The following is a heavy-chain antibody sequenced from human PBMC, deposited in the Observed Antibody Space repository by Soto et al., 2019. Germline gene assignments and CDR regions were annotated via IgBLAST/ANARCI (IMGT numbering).Heavy chain of an antibody. J-gene: IGHJ4*02. Sequence: GSLRLSCAASGISFSDNAMSWVRQAPGKGLEWISAISGDGVSKLYADSVRGRFTISRDNAANTLYLQMSSLGTEDTALYYCAKKDRLYGVAVAFDSWGQGTLVTVS. CDR2: ISGDGVSK. V-gene: IGHV3-23*01. D-gene: IGHD6-19*01. CDR1: GISFSDNA. CDR3: AKKDRLYGVAVAFDS.